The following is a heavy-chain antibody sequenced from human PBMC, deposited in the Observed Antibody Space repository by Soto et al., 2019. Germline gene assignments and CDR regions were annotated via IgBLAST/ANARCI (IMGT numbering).Heavy chain of an antibody. CDR3: AIDLEVDYGDYGGWGAFDI. CDR1: GYTFTSYD. D-gene: IGHD4-17*01. V-gene: IGHV1-8*01. J-gene: IGHJ3*02. Sequence: ASVKVSCKASGYTFTSYDINWVRQATGQGLEWMGWMNPNSGNTGYAQKFQGRVTMTGNTSMSTAYMELRSLRSDDTAVYYCAIDLEVDYGDYGGWGAFDIRGQGTMVTVSS. CDR2: MNPNSGNT.